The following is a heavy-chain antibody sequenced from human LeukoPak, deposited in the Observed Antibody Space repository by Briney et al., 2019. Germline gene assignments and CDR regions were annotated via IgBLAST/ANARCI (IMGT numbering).Heavy chain of an antibody. CDR3: ARPGIAAAVDY. Sequence: ASVKVSCKASGYTFTSYYIHWVRQAPGQGLEWMGIINPSGGSTSYAQKFQGRVTMTRDTSTSTVYMELSSLRSEDTAVYYCARPGIAAAVDYWGQGTLVTVSS. CDR1: GYTFTSYY. J-gene: IGHJ4*02. D-gene: IGHD6-13*01. V-gene: IGHV1-46*01. CDR2: INPSGGST.